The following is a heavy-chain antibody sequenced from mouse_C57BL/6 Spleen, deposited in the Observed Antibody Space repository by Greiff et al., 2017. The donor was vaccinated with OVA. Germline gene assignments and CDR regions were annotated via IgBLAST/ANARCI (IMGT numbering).Heavy chain of an antibody. Sequence: QVQLQQSGPELVKPGASVKISCKASGYAFSSSWMNWVKQRPGQGLEWIGRIYPGDGDTNYNGKFKGKATLTADKSSSTAYMQLSSLTSVDSAVYFCARGVPDWYFDVWGTGTTVTVSS. CDR3: ARGVPDWYFDV. CDR2: IYPGDGDT. J-gene: IGHJ1*03. CDR1: GYAFSSSW. V-gene: IGHV1-82*01.